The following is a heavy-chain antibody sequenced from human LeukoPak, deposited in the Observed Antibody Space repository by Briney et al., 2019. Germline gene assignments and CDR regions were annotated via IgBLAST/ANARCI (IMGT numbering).Heavy chain of an antibody. CDR2: IYSGGST. CDR3: STGVVRFLEWLPPANDFDY. V-gene: IGHV3-53*01. D-gene: IGHD3-3*01. CDR1: GFTVSSNY. J-gene: IGHJ4*02. Sequence: GGSLRLSCAASGFTVSSNYMSWVRQAPGKGLEWVSVIYSGGSTYYADSVKGRFTISRDNSKNTLYLQMNSLRAEDTAVYYCSTGVVRFLEWLPPANDFDYWGQGTLVTVSS.